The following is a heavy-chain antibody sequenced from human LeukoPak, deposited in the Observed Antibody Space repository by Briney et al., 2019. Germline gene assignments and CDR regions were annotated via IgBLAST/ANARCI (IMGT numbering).Heavy chain of an antibody. J-gene: IGHJ6*03. Sequence: SQTLSLTCAISGDSVSSNSAAWNWIRQSPSRGLEWLGRTYYRSKWYNDYAVSVKSRITINPDTSKNQFSLQLNSVTPEDTAVYYCARALIVATTTYYYYYMDVWGKGTTVTVSS. CDR3: ARALIVATTTYYYYYMDV. V-gene: IGHV6-1*01. CDR1: GDSVSSNSAA. D-gene: IGHD5-12*01. CDR2: TYYRSKWYN.